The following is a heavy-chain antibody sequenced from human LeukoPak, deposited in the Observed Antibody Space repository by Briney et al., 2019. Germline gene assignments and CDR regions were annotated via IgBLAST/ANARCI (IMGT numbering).Heavy chain of an antibody. CDR1: GGSISIYY. J-gene: IGHJ6*02. Sequence: SETLSLTCTVSGGSISIYYWSWIRQPPGKGLEWIGYIYYSGSTNYNPSLKSRVTISVDTSKNQFSLKLSSVTAADTAVYYCASIPYYYDSSGPYPYYYYGMDVWGQGTTVTVSS. D-gene: IGHD3-22*01. CDR2: IYYSGST. CDR3: ASIPYYYDSSGPYPYYYYGMDV. V-gene: IGHV4-59*12.